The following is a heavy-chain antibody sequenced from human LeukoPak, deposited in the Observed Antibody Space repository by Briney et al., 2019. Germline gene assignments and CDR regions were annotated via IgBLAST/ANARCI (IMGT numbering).Heavy chain of an antibody. J-gene: IGHJ4*02. V-gene: IGHV4-59*01. CDR3: AGTELSSGEQFDY. D-gene: IGHD6-19*01. CDR2: IYYSGST. Sequence: PSETLSLTCTVSGGSISSYYWSWIRQPPGKGLEWIGYIYYSGSTNYNPSLKSRVTISVDTSKNQFSLKLSSVTAADTAVYYCAGTELSSGEQFDYWGQGTLVTVSS. CDR1: GGSISSYY.